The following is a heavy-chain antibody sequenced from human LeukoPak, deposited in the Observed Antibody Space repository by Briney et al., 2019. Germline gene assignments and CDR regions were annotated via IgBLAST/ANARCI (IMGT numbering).Heavy chain of an antibody. CDR3: AKLGERMIVLGWFDP. J-gene: IGHJ5*02. CDR2: ISGDGGST. D-gene: IGHD3-22*01. CDR1: GFTFDDYA. V-gene: IGHV3-43*02. Sequence: GGSLRLSCAASGFTFDDYAMHWVRQAPGKGLEWVSLISGDGGSTYYADSVKGRFTISRDNSKNSLYLQMNSLRTEDTALYYCAKLGERMIVLGWFDPWGQGTLVTVSS.